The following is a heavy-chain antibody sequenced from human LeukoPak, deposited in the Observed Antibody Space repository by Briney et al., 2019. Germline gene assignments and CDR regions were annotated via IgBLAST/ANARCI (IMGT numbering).Heavy chain of an antibody. CDR1: GFTFSSNT. CDR2: LSGDGTT. D-gene: IGHD5-12*01. V-gene: IGHV3-23*01. Sequence: SGGSLRLSCVASGFTFSSNTMSWVRQAPGKGLEWVSILSGDGTTYYADSVKVRFTISRDNSKDTLYLQMNSLRAEDTAVYYCAKGTILARRFDFWGQGTLVTVPP. CDR3: AKGTILARRFDF. J-gene: IGHJ4*02.